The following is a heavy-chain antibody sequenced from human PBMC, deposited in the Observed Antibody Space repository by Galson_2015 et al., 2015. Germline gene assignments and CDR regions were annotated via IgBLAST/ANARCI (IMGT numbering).Heavy chain of an antibody. J-gene: IGHJ1*01. V-gene: IGHV3-23*01. CDR3: AKADSLYSTFQH. CDR2: ISGSGGST. CDR1: GFTFSNYA. Sequence: SLRLSCAASGFTFSNYAMSWARQAPGKGLEWVSGISGSGGSTYDADSVKGRFTISRDNSKNTLYLQMNSLRDEDTAVYYCAKADSLYSTFQHWGQGTLVTVSS. D-gene: IGHD6-13*01.